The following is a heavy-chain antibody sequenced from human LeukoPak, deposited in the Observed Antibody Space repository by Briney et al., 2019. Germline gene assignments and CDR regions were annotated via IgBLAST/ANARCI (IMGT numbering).Heavy chain of an antibody. V-gene: IGHV3-48*03. J-gene: IGHJ4*02. CDR3: AKDSVDTAMVPDY. Sequence: PGGSLRLSCAASGFTFSSYEMNWVRQAPGKGLEWVSYISSSGSTIYYADSVKGRFTISRDNSKNTLYLQMNSLRAEDTAVYYCAKDSVDTAMVPDYWGQGTLVTVSS. CDR2: ISSSGSTI. D-gene: IGHD5-18*01. CDR1: GFTFSSYE.